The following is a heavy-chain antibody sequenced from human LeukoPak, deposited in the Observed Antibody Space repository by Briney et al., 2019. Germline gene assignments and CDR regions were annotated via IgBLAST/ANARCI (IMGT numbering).Heavy chain of an antibody. D-gene: IGHD1/OR15-1a*01. J-gene: IGHJ6*02. V-gene: IGHV4-4*02. Sequence: SETLSLTCSASIGSISSSKWWSWVRQSPVKGLEWIGEIYLYGTTNYNPSFTSRVTMSVDRSRNQFSLKLTSVTAADTAVYYCARQKWEQQGRDYYFNGLDVWGPGTTVIVSS. CDR3: ARQKWEQQGRDYYFNGLDV. CDR1: IGSISSSKW. CDR2: IYLYGTT.